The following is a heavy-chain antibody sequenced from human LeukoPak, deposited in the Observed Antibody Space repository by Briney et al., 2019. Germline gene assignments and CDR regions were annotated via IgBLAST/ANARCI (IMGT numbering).Heavy chain of an antibody. CDR1: GGSFSGYY. V-gene: IGHV4-34*01. Sequence: SETLSLTCAVYGGSFSGYYWSWIRQPPGKGLEWIGEINHSGSTNYNPSLKSRVTISVDTSKNQCSLKLSSVTAADTAVYYCTASFGGVIAWYWGQGTLVTVSS. CDR3: TASFGGVIAWY. D-gene: IGHD3-16*02. J-gene: IGHJ4*02. CDR2: INHSGST.